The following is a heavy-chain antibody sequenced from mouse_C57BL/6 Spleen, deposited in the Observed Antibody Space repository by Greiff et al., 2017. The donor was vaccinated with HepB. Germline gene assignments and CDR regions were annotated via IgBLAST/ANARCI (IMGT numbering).Heavy chain of an antibody. CDR1: GYSITSGYY. J-gene: IGHJ2*01. D-gene: IGHD2-5*01. V-gene: IGHV3-6*01. CDR3: ARDSNYEGVDY. CDR2: ISYDGSN. Sequence: EVQRVESGPGLVKPSQSLSLTCSVTGYSITSGYYWNWIRQFPGNKLEWMGYISYDGSNNYNPSLKNRISITRDTSKNQFFLKVNSVTTEDTATYYCARDSNYEGVDYWGQGTTLTVSS.